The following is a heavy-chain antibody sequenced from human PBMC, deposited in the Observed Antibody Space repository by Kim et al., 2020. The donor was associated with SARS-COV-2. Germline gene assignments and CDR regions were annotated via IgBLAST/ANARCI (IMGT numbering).Heavy chain of an antibody. CDR1: GFSINTFY. V-gene: IGHV4-59*13. CDR3: ARDLGSSGTDFHYFYGLDV. CDR2: VFKSGGT. D-gene: IGHD1-26*01. Sequence: SETLSLTCSVSGFSINTFYWSWLRQAPGKGLDWIGDVFKSGGTKYNRSVKSRATISLDTTKNQVSLKLKSVTAADTAFYFFARDLGSSGTDFHYFYGLDV. J-gene: IGHJ6*01.